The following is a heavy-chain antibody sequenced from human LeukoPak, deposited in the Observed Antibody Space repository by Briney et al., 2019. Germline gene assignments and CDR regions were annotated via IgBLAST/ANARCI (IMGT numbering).Heavy chain of an antibody. CDR3: AKVPNRLVVPYYFDY. D-gene: IGHD2-2*01. CDR1: GFTFSSYA. Sequence: GGSLRLSCAASGFTFSSYAMSWVRQALGKGLEWVSAISGSGGSTYYADSVKGRFSISRDNSMNTLYLQMNSLRAEDTAVYYCAKVPNRLVVPYYFDYWGQGTLVTVSS. V-gene: IGHV3-23*01. J-gene: IGHJ4*02. CDR2: ISGSGGST.